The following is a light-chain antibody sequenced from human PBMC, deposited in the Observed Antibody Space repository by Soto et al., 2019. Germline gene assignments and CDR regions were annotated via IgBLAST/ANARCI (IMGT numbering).Light chain of an antibody. J-gene: IGKJ1*01. CDR3: QQYHTFST. CDR2: KTS. Sequence: DIQMTQSPSTLSASVEDRVTITCRASQSLDSWLAWYQQKPGIPPKLLIYKTSILEFGVPSRFSGSGSGTLFTLTISSLQPDDFATYYCQQYHTFSTFGQGTKVEIK. V-gene: IGKV1-5*03. CDR1: QSLDSW.